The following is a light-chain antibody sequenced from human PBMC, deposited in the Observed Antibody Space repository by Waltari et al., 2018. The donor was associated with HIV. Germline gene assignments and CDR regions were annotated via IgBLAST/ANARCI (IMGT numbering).Light chain of an antibody. V-gene: IGKV1-27*01. CDR1: EDISKY. J-gene: IGKJ2*01. CDR3: QQYALRNT. Sequence: DIQMTQSPSSLSASVGDRITVTCRANEDISKYLAWYQQKPGEVPKLLIYGASTLQSGVPSRFSGSGSGTDFTLTISRLEPEDFAVYHCQQYALRNTFGQGTKLEIK. CDR2: GAS.